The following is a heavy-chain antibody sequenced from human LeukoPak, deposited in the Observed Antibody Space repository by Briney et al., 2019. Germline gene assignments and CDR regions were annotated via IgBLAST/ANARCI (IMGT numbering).Heavy chain of an antibody. CDR2: ISFDGSNK. D-gene: IGHD2-21*02. CDR3: AKDLSVVTADYYGMDV. J-gene: IGHJ6*02. V-gene: IGHV3-30*18. CDR1: GFTFSSYG. Sequence: PGRSLRLSCAASGFTFSSYGMHWVRQAPGKGLEWVAVISFDGSNKYYADSVKGRFTISRDNSKNTLYLQMNSLRAEDTAVYYCAKDLSVVTADYYGMDVWGQGTTVTVSS.